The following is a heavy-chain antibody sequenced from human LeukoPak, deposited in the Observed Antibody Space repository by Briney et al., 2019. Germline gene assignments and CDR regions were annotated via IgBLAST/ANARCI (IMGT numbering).Heavy chain of an antibody. CDR2: INPGGSSI. V-gene: IGHV3-74*01. Sequence: GRSLRLSCAASGFTFSSYWMHWVRQVPGKGLVWVARINPGGSSITYADSVKGRFTVSRDNAKNTLYLQMDSLRAEDTGVYYCARSNQADDYWGQGTLVTVSS. D-gene: IGHD1-14*01. CDR3: ARSNQADDY. J-gene: IGHJ4*02. CDR1: GFTFSSYW.